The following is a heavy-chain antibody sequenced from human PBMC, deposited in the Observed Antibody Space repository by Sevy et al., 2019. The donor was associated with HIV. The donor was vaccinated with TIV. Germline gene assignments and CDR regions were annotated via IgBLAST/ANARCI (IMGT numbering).Heavy chain of an antibody. Sequence: GGSLRLSCAASGLTFSSYAMHWVRQGPGKGLEWVAVISDDARNEDYADSVKGRFTISRDNSKNTLYLQMNSLRAEDTAVYYCARFPPERAFDIWGQGPMVTVSS. J-gene: IGHJ3*02. V-gene: IGHV3-30*04. CDR2: ISDDARNE. CDR1: GLTFSSYA. CDR3: ARFPPERAFDI.